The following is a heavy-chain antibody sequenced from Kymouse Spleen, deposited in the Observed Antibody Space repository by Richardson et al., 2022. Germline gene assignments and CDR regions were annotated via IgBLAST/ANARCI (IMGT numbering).Heavy chain of an antibody. J-gene: IGHJ4*02. CDR3: ARESYSSGWYYFDY. V-gene: IGHV3-21*03. D-gene: IGHD6-19*01. Sequence: EVQLVESGGGLVKPGGSLRLSCAASGFTFSSYSMNWVRQAPGKGLEWVSSISSSSSYIYYADSVKGRFTISRDNAKNSLYLQMNSLRAEDTAVYYCARESYSSGWYYFDYWGQGTLVTVSS. CDR1: GFTFSSYS. CDR2: ISSSSSYI.